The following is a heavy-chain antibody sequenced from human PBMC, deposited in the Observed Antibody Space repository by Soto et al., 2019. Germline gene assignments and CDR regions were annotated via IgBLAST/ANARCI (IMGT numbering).Heavy chain of an antibody. CDR2: ILHSGST. CDR3: ATLPAAMYFYGSDV. D-gene: IGHD2-2*01. J-gene: IGHJ6*02. V-gene: IGHV4-39*01. CDR1: GGSVSISTYY. Sequence: QLQLRESGPGLVKPSETLSLTCSVSGGSVSISTYYWAWVRQTPGKGLEWLGSILHSGSTYYNPSLKGRLPLSVDTSEDQFSLNLSSGTATDTGVYYCATLPAAMYFYGSDVWGPGTTVTVSS.